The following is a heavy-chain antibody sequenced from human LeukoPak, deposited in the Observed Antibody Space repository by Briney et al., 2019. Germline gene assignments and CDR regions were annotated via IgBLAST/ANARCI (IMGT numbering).Heavy chain of an antibody. V-gene: IGHV4-39*01. CDR2: IYYSGST. J-gene: IGHJ4*02. CDR1: GGSISSSSYY. Sequence: SETLSFTCTVSGGSISSSSYYWGWIRQPPGKGLEWIGSIYYSGSTYYNPSLKSRVTISVDTSKNQFSLKLSSVTAADTAVYYCARLPTVTFFDYWGQGTLVTVSS. CDR3: ARLPTVTFFDY. D-gene: IGHD4-17*01.